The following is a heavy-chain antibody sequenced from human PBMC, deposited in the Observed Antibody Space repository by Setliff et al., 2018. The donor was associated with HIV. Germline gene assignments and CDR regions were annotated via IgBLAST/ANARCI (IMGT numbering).Heavy chain of an antibody. CDR1: GFTFSSYD. J-gene: IGHJ4*02. CDR3: ARSSGWYYFDR. V-gene: IGHV3-48*01. CDR2: ISGTDNTI. D-gene: IGHD6-19*01. Sequence: GGSLRLSCAASGFTFSSYDMNWVRQAPGKGLEWVSHISGTDNTIYYADSVKGRFTISRDNSVNTLFLQIISLRVEDTAVYYCARSSGWYYFDRWGQGTLVTVSS.